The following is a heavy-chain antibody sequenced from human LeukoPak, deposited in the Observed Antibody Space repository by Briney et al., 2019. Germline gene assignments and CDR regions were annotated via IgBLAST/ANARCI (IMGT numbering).Heavy chain of an antibody. V-gene: IGHV4-59*01. CDR1: GGSISSYY. Sequence: SQTLSLTCTVSGGSISSYYWSWIRLPPGKGLEWIGNLSKSGNTNYSPSLKSRVTIFGDTSKNQFFLKLSSVTAADTAVYYCARARYVNSFYAFDIWGQGTLVTVSS. D-gene: IGHD3-9*01. J-gene: IGHJ3*02. CDR2: LSKSGNT. CDR3: ARARYVNSFYAFDI.